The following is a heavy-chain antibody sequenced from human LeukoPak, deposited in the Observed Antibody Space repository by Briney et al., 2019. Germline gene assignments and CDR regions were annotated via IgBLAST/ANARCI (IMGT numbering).Heavy chain of an antibody. D-gene: IGHD1-7*01. Sequence: ASVKVSCKASGYTFTSYDINWVRQATGQGLEWMGWMNPNSGNTGYAQKFQGRVTMTRNTSISTAYMELRSLRSDDTAVYYCARDWGNTRTNIDSWGQGTLVTVS. CDR1: GYTFTSYD. J-gene: IGHJ4*02. V-gene: IGHV1-8*01. CDR2: MNPNSGNT. CDR3: ARDWGNTRTNIDS.